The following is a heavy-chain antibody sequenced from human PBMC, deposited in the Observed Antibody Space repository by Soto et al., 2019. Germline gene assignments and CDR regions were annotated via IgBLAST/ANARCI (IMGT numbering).Heavy chain of an antibody. CDR2: IIPIFGTA. D-gene: IGHD2-2*01. CDR1: GGTFSSYA. J-gene: IGHJ5*02. CDR3: ASGYCSSTSCYWGWFDP. Sequence: SVKVSCKASGGTFSSYAISWVRQAPGQGLEWMGGIIPIFGTANYAQKFQGRVTITADKSTSTAYMELSSLRSEDTAVYYCASGYCSSTSCYWGWFDPWGQGTLVTVSS. V-gene: IGHV1-69*06.